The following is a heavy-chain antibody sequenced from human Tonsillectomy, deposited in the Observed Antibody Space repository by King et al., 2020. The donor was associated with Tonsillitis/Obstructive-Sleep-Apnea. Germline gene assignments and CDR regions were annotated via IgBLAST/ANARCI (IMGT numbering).Heavy chain of an antibody. V-gene: IGHV3-30*04. CDR3: ARGDNYGSGSYYKSGGYFQH. CDR2: ISYDGSKT. CDR1: EFTFSTYA. D-gene: IGHD3-10*01. Sequence: LVPSGGGVVQPGRSLRLSCAASEFTFSTYAMHWVRQAPGKGLEWVSVISYDGSKTDYADSVTGRFTISRDISKNTLYLQMSSLRAEDTALYYCARGDNYGSGSYYKSGGYFQHWGLGTLLTVSS. J-gene: IGHJ1*01.